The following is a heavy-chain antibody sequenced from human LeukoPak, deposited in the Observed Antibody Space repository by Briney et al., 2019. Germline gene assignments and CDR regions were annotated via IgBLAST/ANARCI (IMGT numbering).Heavy chain of an antibody. CDR1: GYTFTGYY. D-gene: IGHD3-10*01. CDR2: ISAYNGNT. Sequence: ASVKVSCKASGYTFTGYYMHWVRQAPGQGLEWMGWISAYNGNTNYAQKLQGRVTMTTDTSTSTAYMELRSLRSDDTAVYYCARLWDDTPPFDYWGQGTLVTVSS. J-gene: IGHJ4*02. CDR3: ARLWDDTPPFDY. V-gene: IGHV1-18*04.